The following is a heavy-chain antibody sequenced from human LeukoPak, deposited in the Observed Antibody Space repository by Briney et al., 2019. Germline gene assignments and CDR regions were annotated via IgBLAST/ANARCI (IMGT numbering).Heavy chain of an antibody. CDR1: GYSFTSYW. CDR2: IYPGDSDT. CDR3: ARSPAITIFGVVTDRGFRFDP. J-gene: IGHJ5*02. V-gene: IGHV5-51*01. Sequence: GESLKISCKGSGYSFTSYWIGWVRQMPGKGLEWMGIIYPGDSDTRYSPSFQGQVTISADKSISTAYLQWSSLKASDTAMYYCARSPAITIFGVVTDRGFRFDPWGQGTLVTVSS. D-gene: IGHD3-3*01.